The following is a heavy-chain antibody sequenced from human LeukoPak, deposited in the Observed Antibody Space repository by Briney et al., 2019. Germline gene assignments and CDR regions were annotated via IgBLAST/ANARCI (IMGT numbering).Heavy chain of an antibody. V-gene: IGHV3-23*01. CDR2: ISGSGGST. D-gene: IGHD3-10*01. J-gene: IGHJ6*03. Sequence: GGALRLSCAASGFTFSSHAMSRVREAPGKGLEWVSAISGSGGSTYYADTVKGRFTISRDNSKNTLYLQMKRLRAEDTDVYYCATEDPRRITNYMDVWGKGTTVTVSS. CDR1: GFTFSSHA. CDR3: ATEDPRRITNYMDV.